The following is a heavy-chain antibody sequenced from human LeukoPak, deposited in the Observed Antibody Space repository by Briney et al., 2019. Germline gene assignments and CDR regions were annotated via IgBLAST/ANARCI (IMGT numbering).Heavy chain of an antibody. Sequence: GGSLRLSCAASGFTFSNYWMSWVRQAPGKGLEWVANINEDGSEKFYVDSVKGRFTFFRDNAKNSLYLQMNSLRADDTGVYYCARDLDGGSFDYWGQGTLATVSS. CDR2: INEDGSEK. V-gene: IGHV3-7*01. CDR1: GFTFSNYW. D-gene: IGHD2-15*01. J-gene: IGHJ4*02. CDR3: ARDLDGGSFDY.